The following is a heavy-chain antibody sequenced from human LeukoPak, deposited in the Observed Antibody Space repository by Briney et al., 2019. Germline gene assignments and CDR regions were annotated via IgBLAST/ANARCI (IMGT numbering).Heavy chain of an antibody. Sequence: PSETLSLTCAVYGGSFSGYYWSWIRQPPGKGLEWIGEINHSGSTNYNPSLKSRVTISVDTSKNQFSLKLSSVTAADTAVYYWARGYGDYGSGSYYPGGDYWGQGTLVTVSS. V-gene: IGHV4-34*01. CDR3: ARGYGDYGSGSYYPGGDY. CDR1: GGSFSGYY. D-gene: IGHD3-10*01. J-gene: IGHJ4*02. CDR2: INHSGST.